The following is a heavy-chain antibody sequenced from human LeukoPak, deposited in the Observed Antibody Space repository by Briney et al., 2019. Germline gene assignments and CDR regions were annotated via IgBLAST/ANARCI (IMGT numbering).Heavy chain of an antibody. Sequence: ASVKVSCKASGYTFTGYYIHWVRQAPGQGLEWMGWINPNSGGTNYAQKFQGRVTMTRDTSISAAYMELSRLRSDDTAVYYCAREIAFDITSTFDYWGQGTLVTVSS. V-gene: IGHV1-2*02. J-gene: IGHJ4*02. CDR2: INPNSGGT. CDR1: GYTFTGYY. CDR3: AREIAFDITSTFDY. D-gene: IGHD3-16*01.